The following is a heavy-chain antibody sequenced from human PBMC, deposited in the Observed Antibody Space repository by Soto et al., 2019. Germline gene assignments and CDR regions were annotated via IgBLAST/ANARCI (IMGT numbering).Heavy chain of an antibody. J-gene: IGHJ4*02. Sequence: GTSVKVSCKASGYTFTGYYMHWVRQAPGQGLEWMGWINPNSGGTNYAQKFQGWVTMTRDTSISTAYMELSRLRSDDTAVYYCARERGWGPLGYFDYWGQGTLVTVS. D-gene: IGHD3-16*01. V-gene: IGHV1-2*04. CDR1: GYTFTGYY. CDR2: INPNSGGT. CDR3: ARERGWGPLGYFDY.